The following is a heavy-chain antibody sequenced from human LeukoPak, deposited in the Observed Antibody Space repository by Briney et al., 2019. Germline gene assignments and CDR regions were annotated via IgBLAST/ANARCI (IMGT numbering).Heavy chain of an antibody. CDR1: GFTVSSNY. CDR2: IYSGGST. V-gene: IGHV3-66*02. Sequence: GESLRLSCAASGFTVSSNYMSWVRQAPGKGLEWVSVIYSGGSTYYADSVKGRFTISRDNSKNTLYLQMNSLRAEDTAVYYCARDHCDSSGYYYAGWFDPWGQGTLVTVSS. CDR3: ARDHCDSSGYYYAGWFDP. D-gene: IGHD3-22*01. J-gene: IGHJ5*02.